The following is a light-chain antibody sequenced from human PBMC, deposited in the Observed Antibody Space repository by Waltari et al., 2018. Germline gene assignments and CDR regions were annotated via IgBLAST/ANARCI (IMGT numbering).Light chain of an antibody. CDR1: SSDVVGFNY. Sequence: QSALTQPPSASGSPGQSVTISCPGTSSDVVGFNYVSVYQQHPGKAPKPMIYEVSKPPSGVPDRFSGSKSGNTASLTVSGLQAEDEADYYCSSYAGSNNLIFGGGTKLTVL. CDR2: EVS. CDR3: SSYAGSNNLI. J-gene: IGLJ2*01. V-gene: IGLV2-8*01.